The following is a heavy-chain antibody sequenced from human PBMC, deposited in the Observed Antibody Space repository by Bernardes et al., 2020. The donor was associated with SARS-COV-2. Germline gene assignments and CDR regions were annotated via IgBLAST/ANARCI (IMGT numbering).Heavy chain of an antibody. V-gene: IGHV1-2*02. D-gene: IGHD2-21*01. Sequence: ASVKVSCKASGYTFSDYYIHWLRQAPGQGLEWMGWISPKSGATNLAQKFQGRVTMTRDTAISTAYMELSRLRSDDTAVYYCARTFYYDRGGDSLFDFWGQGTLVTVSS. CDR1: GYTFSDYY. J-gene: IGHJ4*02. CDR2: ISPKSGAT. CDR3: ARTFYYDRGGDSLFDF.